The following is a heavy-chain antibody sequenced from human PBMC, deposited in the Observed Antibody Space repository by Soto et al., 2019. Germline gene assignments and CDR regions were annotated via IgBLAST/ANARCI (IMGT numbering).Heavy chain of an antibody. D-gene: IGHD1-26*01. CDR3: ASSRYTGTYSGRFLDY. V-gene: IGHV3-53*01. CDR2: LYTGTDT. CDR1: GFTVSSTY. J-gene: IGHJ4*02. Sequence: GGSLTLSCAASGFTVSSTYLTWVRQPPGKGLEWVAILYTGTDTVYADSVKGRFTISRDSSKNTFSLQMHSLRAEDTAMYFWASSRYTGTYSGRFLDYWGQGSLVTVSS.